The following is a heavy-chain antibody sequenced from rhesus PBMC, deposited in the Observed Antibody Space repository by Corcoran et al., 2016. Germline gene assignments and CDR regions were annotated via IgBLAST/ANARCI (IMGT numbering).Heavy chain of an antibody. Sequence: QVQLQESGPGLVKPSETLSLTCAVSGYSISSGYGWSWIRQPPGKGLEWIGYIGGSRVSPNHNPSRKRRVTSSKDTSKNQFSLKLSSVTAADTAVYYCARRAAVAGVDYWGQGVLVTVSS. CDR2: IGGSRVSP. J-gene: IGHJ4*01. CDR1: GYSISSGYG. V-gene: IGHV4-127*01. CDR3: ARRAAVAGVDY. D-gene: IGHD6-37*01.